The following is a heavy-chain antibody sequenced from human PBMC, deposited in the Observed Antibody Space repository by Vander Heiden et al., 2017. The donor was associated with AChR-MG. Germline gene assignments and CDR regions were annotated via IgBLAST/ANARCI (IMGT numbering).Heavy chain of an antibody. CDR3: ARDRSGDLGWSTSPGY. D-gene: IGHD2-2*01. V-gene: IGHV3-7*01. CDR1: GFSFSSYW. J-gene: IGHJ4*02. CDR2: IRQDGSEK. Sequence: EVQLVESGGGLVQPGGSLRLSCAASGFSFSSYWMNWVRQVPGKGLEWVANIRQDGSEKYYVDSVKGRFTISRDNAKNSLYLQMNSLRAEDTAVYYCARDRSGDLGWSTSPGYWGQGTLVTVSS.